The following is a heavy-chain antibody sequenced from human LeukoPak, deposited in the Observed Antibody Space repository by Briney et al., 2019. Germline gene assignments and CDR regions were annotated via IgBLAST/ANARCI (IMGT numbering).Heavy chain of an antibody. CDR1: GYTFTSYD. D-gene: IGHD3-10*01. J-gene: IGHJ6*03. Sequence: ASVKVSCKASGYTFTSYDINWVRQATGQGLEWMGWMNPNSGNTGYAQKFQGRGTMTRNTSTSQAYIELSSLRSEDTAVYYCARGSMVRERGYYYYYMDVWGKGTTVTVYS. CDR2: MNPNSGNT. CDR3: ARGSMVRERGYYYYYMDV. V-gene: IGHV1-8*01.